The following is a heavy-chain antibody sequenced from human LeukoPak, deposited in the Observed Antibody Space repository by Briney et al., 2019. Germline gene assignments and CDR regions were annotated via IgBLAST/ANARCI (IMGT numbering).Heavy chain of an antibody. V-gene: IGHV3-30*02. CDR3: AKDQCTRASCDGYPGH. CDR2: IHFDGSPK. CDR1: GFTFSSYG. J-gene: IGHJ4*02. Sequence: GGSLRLSCAASGFTFSSYGMHWVRQAPGKGLEWVAFIHFDGSPKYSGDSVKGRFTVSKDNSKNTLYLQMNSLRPEDTAVYYCAKDQCTRASCDGYPGHWGQGTLVTVSS. D-gene: IGHD2-2*03.